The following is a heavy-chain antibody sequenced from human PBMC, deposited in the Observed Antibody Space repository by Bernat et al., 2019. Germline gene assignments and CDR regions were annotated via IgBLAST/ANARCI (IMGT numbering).Heavy chain of an antibody. CDR2: ISYDGSNK. CDR1: GFTFSSYA. Sequence: QVQLVESGGGVVQPGRSLRLSCAASGFTFSSYAMHWVRQAPGKGLEWVAVISYDGSNKYYADSVKGRLTISRDNSKNTLYLQMNSLRAEDTAVYYCARDLSAYGDYAYFDYWGQGTLVTVSS. D-gene: IGHD4-17*01. V-gene: IGHV3-30-3*01. CDR3: ARDLSAYGDYAYFDY. J-gene: IGHJ4*02.